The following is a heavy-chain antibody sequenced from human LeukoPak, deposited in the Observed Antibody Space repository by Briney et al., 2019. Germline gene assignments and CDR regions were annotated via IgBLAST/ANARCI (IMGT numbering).Heavy chain of an antibody. D-gene: IGHD3-22*01. CDR2: IYHSGST. J-gene: IGHJ3*02. CDR1: GGSISSGGYS. Sequence: PSQTLSLTCAVSGGSISSGGYSWSWIRQPPGKGLEWIGYIYHSGSTYHNPSLKSRVTISVDRSKNQFSLKLSSVTAADTAVYYCARDSNYYDSSGYKVDAFDIWGQGTMVTVSS. V-gene: IGHV4-30-2*01. CDR3: ARDSNYYDSSGYKVDAFDI.